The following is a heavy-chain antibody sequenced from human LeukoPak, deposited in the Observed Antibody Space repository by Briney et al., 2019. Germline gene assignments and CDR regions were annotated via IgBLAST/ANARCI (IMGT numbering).Heavy chain of an antibody. V-gene: IGHV4-4*09. Sequence: RSETLSLTCTVSGGSVSSYYWSWVRQPPGKRLEWLGYIYNSGGTNYNPSLNGRVTISVDTSKNQFSLNLSSVTAADTAVYYCARRHHYCYYMDVWGKGTTVTVSS. CDR2: IYNSGGT. CDR3: ARRHHYCYYMDV. CDR1: GGSVSSYY. J-gene: IGHJ6*03.